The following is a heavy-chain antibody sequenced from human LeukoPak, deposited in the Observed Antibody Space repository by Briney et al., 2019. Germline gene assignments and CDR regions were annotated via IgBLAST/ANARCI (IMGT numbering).Heavy chain of an antibody. CDR3: ARVLYYDFWSGYSLGSYYYMDV. V-gene: IGHV1-8*03. CDR2: MNPNSGNT. J-gene: IGHJ6*03. CDR1: GYTFTSYD. D-gene: IGHD3-3*01. Sequence: ASVKVSCKXSGYTFTSYDINWVRQATGQGLEWMGRMNPNSGNTGYAQKFQGRVTITRNTSISTAYMELSSLRSEDTAVYYCARVLYYDFWSGYSLGSYYYMDVWGKGTTVTVSS.